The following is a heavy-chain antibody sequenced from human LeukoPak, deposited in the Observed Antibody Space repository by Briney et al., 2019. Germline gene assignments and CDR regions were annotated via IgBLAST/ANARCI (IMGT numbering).Heavy chain of an antibody. J-gene: IGHJ4*02. Sequence: SETLSLTCTVSGDSISGRSYYWAWIRQPPGKGLEWIESGCYSGSAYYNPSRNSRVTISVDASQNQFSMNLSSMTAADTAVYYCARLRGAMTPVTLDFDYWGQGTLVTVSS. CDR1: GDSISGRSYY. D-gene: IGHD4-17*01. CDR3: ARLRGAMTPVTLDFDY. CDR2: GCYSGSA. V-gene: IGHV4-39*01.